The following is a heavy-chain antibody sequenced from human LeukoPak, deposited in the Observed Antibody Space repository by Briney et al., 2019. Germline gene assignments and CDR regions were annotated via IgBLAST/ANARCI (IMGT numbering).Heavy chain of an antibody. CDR3: ARDGDVTIPFDS. D-gene: IGHD2-21*02. J-gene: IGHJ4*02. V-gene: IGHV3-74*03. CDR2: INFDGSRT. Sequence: GGSLRLSCAASGFTFSSYWMHWVRQAPGKGLVWVSRINFDGSRTTYADSVRGRFTISRDNAWNTLYLQMDSLRAEDTAVYFCARDGDVTIPFDSWGQGTLVTVPS. CDR1: GFTFSSYW.